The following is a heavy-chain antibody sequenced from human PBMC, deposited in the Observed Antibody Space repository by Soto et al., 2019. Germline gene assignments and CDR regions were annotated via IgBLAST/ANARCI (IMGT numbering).Heavy chain of an antibody. J-gene: IGHJ6*02. CDR3: ARDWELRRMDV. Sequence: SETLSLACTVSGGSVSIGDYSWTWIRQPPGRGMEWIGYIFYTGNTNYSPSLKSRVTMSVDKSRNQFSLRLSPVTAADTAVDYGARDWELRRMDVWGQGTTVTVSS. D-gene: IGHD1-7*01. CDR1: GGSVSIGDYS. V-gene: IGHV4-61*08. CDR2: IFYTGNT.